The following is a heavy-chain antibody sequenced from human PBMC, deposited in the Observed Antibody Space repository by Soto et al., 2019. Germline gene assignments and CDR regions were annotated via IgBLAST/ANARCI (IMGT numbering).Heavy chain of an antibody. CDR2: ISYDGSKK. CDR3: AKESDFWSGPDF. V-gene: IGHV3-30*18. Sequence: QVQLVESGGGVVQPGRSLRLSCAASGFTFSSYGMHWVRQAPGKGLEWVAVISYDGSKKYYADSVKGRFTISRDNSKNALYLQMNSLRDEETDVYYCAKESDFWSGPDFLGQGNLVTVFS. D-gene: IGHD3-3*01. CDR1: GFTFSSYG. J-gene: IGHJ4*02.